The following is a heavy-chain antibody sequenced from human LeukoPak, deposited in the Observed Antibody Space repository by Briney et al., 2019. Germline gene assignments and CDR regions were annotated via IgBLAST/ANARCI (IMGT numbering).Heavy chain of an antibody. J-gene: IGHJ4*02. D-gene: IGHD3-22*01. Sequence: SEPLSLTCAVSGASFSGDYWSWLRQPPGKGLEWIAEINHSGRSNFNPSLQGRVTISVDTSKNQFSLNLSSVTAADTARYYCARGLYDSGDYYYGIRAYYFDQWGQGTLVTVSS. CDR2: INHSGRS. V-gene: IGHV4-34*01. CDR1: GASFSGDY. CDR3: ARGLYDSGDYYYGIRAYYFDQ.